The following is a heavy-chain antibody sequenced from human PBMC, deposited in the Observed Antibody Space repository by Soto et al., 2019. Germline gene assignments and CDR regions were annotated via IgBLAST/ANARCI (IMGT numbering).Heavy chain of an antibody. CDR1: GDSVSTNSAT. CDR2: TYYRSKWYH. J-gene: IGHJ4*02. Sequence: SPTLSITCANSGDSVSTNSATWDWIRXSPSRGLEWLGRTYYRSKWYHDYAVSVKSRITINPDTSKNQFSLKLTSVTAADTAVYYCARDKITGLFDYWGQGTLVTVSS. V-gene: IGHV6-1*01. D-gene: IGHD2-8*02. CDR3: ARDKITGLFDY.